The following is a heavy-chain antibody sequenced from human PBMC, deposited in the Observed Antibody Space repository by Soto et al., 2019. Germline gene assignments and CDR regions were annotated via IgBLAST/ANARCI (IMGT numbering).Heavy chain of an antibody. CDR2: TTSSGTT. V-gene: IGHV4-39*01. CDR1: GASIAGSNHY. CDR3: ARHADRRFMINGFDV. D-gene: IGHD3-16*01. Sequence: QLQESGPGLVNPSETLSLTCSVSGASIAGSNHYWGWVRQPPGKGPEWIGSTTSSGTTYYEPSLKSRLTISVDTSASQFSLTLTSVTASDTAVYFCARHADRRFMINGFDVWGPGKMVIASS. J-gene: IGHJ3*01.